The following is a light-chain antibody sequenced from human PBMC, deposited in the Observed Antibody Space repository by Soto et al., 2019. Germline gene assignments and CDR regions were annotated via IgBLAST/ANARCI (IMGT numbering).Light chain of an antibody. V-gene: IGLV2-14*01. J-gene: IGLJ1*01. CDR3: SSYTSISSLGV. CDR1: GXDVGSYKY. CDR2: EVS. Sequence: QSVLTQPASVSGSPGQSITIYCTGTGXDVGSYKYVSWYQQHPGKAPKLIIFEVSNRPSGVSDRFSGSKSGNTASLTISGLQAEDEADYYCSSYTSISSLGVFGTGTKVTVL.